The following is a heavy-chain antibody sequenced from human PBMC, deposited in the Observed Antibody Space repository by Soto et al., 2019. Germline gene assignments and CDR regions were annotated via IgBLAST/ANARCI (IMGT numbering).Heavy chain of an antibody. CDR2: ISGSSNYI. CDR3: ARDPGDYDILTCYFFIY. J-gene: IGHJ4*02. Sequence: EVQLVESGGGLVKPGGSLRLSCAASGFTFRSYGLSWVRQAPGKGLEWVSSISGSSNYIYYADSVKGRFTISRDNAKNSLYLQMNSLRAEDTAVYYCARDPGDYDILTCYFFIYWGQGTLVTVSS. D-gene: IGHD3-9*01. V-gene: IGHV3-21*01. CDR1: GFTFRSYG.